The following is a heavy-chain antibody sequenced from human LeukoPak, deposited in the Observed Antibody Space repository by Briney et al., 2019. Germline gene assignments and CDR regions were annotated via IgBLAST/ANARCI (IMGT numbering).Heavy chain of an antibody. Sequence: PGGSLRLSCAASGFXFSNAWMSWVRQAPGKGLEWVGRIKSKTDGGTRDYGGPVKGRFTISRDDSKNTLFLQMNSLKTEDTAVYYCTRHRGYTYGYDYWGQGTLVTVSS. J-gene: IGHJ4*02. V-gene: IGHV3-15*01. CDR1: GFXFSNAW. CDR2: IKSKTDGGTR. D-gene: IGHD5-18*01. CDR3: TRHRGYTYGYDY.